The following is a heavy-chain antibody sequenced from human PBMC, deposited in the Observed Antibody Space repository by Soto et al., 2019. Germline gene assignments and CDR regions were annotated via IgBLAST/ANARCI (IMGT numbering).Heavy chain of an antibody. CDR1: GFTFSDYY. CDR3: VRDLYGSGTSLRGWFDH. CDR2: ISSTGIYK. J-gene: IGHJ5*02. D-gene: IGHD3-10*01. Sequence: PXGSLRLSCAASGFTFSDYYIAWIRQAPGKGLEWISYISSTGIYKRYADSVKGRFTIARDNANNSLVLQMNSLRADDTAVYYCVRDLYGSGTSLRGWFDHWGQGSLVTVSS. V-gene: IGHV3-11*06.